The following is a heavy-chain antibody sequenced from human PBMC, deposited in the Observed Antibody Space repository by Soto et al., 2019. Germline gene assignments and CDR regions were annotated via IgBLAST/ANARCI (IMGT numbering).Heavy chain of an antibody. Sequence: PGGSLRLSCAASGSTFSGSAMHWVRQAFGKGLEWVGRIRSKANSYATAYAASVKGRFTISRDDSKNTAYLQMNSLKTEDTAVYYCTRVPVRVDLYYYYLDGWGKGTTVTVCS. CDR2: IRSKANSYAT. D-gene: IGHD3-3*01. CDR1: GSTFSGSA. V-gene: IGHV3-73*01. CDR3: TRVPVRVDLYYYYLDG. J-gene: IGHJ6*03.